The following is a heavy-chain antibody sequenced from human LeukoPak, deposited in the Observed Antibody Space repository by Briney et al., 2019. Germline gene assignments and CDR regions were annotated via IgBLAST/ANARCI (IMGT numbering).Heavy chain of an antibody. J-gene: IGHJ4*02. CDR1: GYTFTFTSYF. D-gene: IGHD1-26*01. CDR3: ARGLIGSYYNFDY. Sequence: ASVKVSCKASGYTFTFTSYFMHWVRQAPGQGLEWMGILNPSGGSTTYAQRFQDRVTMTSDTSTSTVYMELSSLRSEDTAVYYCARGLIGSYYNFDYWGQGTLVTVSS. CDR2: LNPSGGST. V-gene: IGHV1-46*01.